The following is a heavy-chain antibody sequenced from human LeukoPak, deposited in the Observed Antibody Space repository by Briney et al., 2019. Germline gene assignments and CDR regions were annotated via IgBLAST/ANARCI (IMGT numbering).Heavy chain of an antibody. V-gene: IGHV4-39*01. D-gene: IGHD5-18*01. Sequence: SETLSLTCTVSGGSISSDTYYWGWIRQPPGKGLEWIGSMYSSGSTYYNPSLKSRVTVSVDTSKNQFSLKLSSVTAADTAVYYCARRNTADHAFDIWGQGTMVTVSS. CDR3: ARRNTADHAFDI. J-gene: IGHJ3*02. CDR2: MYSSGST. CDR1: GGSISSDTYY.